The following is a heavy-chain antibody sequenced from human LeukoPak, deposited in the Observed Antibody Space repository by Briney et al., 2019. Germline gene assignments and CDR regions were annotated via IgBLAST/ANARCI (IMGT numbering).Heavy chain of an antibody. J-gene: IGHJ4*02. Sequence: GGSLRLSCAASGFTFSGYGMHWVRQAPGKGLEWVAFIRYDGSDKYYADSVKGRFTISRDNSKNTLYLQMNSLRAEDTAVYYCAKGPGFYFDYWGQGTLVTVSS. CDR2: IRYDGSDK. V-gene: IGHV3-30*02. CDR3: AKGPGFYFDY. CDR1: GFTFSGYG.